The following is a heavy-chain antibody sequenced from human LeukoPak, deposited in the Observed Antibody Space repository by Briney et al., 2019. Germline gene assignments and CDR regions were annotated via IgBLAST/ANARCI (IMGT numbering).Heavy chain of an antibody. V-gene: IGHV4-34*01. CDR3: ARGRLKVLRFLEWFQPSLDY. D-gene: IGHD3-3*01. CDR1: GGSFSGYY. Sequence: SETLSLTCAVYGGSFSGYYWSWIRQPPGKGLEWIGEINHSGSTNYNPSLKSRVTISVDTSKNQFSLKLSSVTAADTAVYYCARGRLKVLRFLEWFQPSLDYWGQGTLVTVSS. CDR2: INHSGST. J-gene: IGHJ4*02.